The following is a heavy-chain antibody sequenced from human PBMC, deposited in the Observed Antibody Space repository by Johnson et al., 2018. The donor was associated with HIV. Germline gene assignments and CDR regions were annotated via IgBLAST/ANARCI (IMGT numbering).Heavy chain of an antibody. CDR3: ARPFLLWGGSAFDI. D-gene: IGHD3-16*01. CDR1: GFSFSTYA. V-gene: IGHV3-30-3*01. J-gene: IGHJ3*02. CDR2: ISYDGSTK. Sequence: QLVESGGGVVQPGRSLRLSCAASGFSFSTYAMHWVRQAPGKGLEWVAVISYDGSTKYYADSVKGRFTISRDNSKNTLYLQMNSLRAEDTAVYYCARPFLLWGGSAFDIWGQGTMVTVSS.